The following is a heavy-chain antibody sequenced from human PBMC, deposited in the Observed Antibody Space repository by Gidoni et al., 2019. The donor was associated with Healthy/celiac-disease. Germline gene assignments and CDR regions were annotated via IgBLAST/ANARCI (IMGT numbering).Heavy chain of an antibody. V-gene: IGHV3-30*04. D-gene: IGHD3-22*01. CDR1: GFTFRSYA. CDR3: ARDGESSYYYDSSGYLYYFDY. CDR2: ISYDGSNK. J-gene: IGHJ4*02. Sequence: GESGGGVVQPGRSLRLSCAASGFTFRSYAMHWVRQAPGKGLEWVAVISYDGSNKYYADSVKGRFTISRDNSKNTLYLQMNSLRAEDTAVYYCARDGESSYYYDSSGYLYYFDYWGQGTLVTVSS.